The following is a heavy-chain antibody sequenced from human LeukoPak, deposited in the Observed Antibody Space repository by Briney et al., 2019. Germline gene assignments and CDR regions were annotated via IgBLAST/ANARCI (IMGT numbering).Heavy chain of an antibody. D-gene: IGHD2-15*01. CDR2: IYPGDSDT. CDR1: GYRFTSDW. Sequence: GESLKISCKGSGYRFTSDWIGWMRQMPGKGLEWMGIIYPGDSDTRYGPSFQGQVTISADKSVNTAYLQWSSLKASDTAMYYCARLSGRVVCSAGSCYIDSWGQGTLVTVSS. CDR3: ARLSGRVVCSAGSCYIDS. V-gene: IGHV5-51*01. J-gene: IGHJ4*02.